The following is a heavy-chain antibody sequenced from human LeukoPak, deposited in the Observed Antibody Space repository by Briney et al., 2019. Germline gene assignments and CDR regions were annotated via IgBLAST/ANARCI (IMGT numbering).Heavy chain of an antibody. CDR2: INPSGGSP. D-gene: IGHD3-10*01. CDR1: GYTFTSYY. J-gene: IGHJ6*02. Sequence: ASVKVSRKASGYTFTSYYMHWVRQAPGQGLEWMGIINPSGGSPSYAQKFQGRVTMTRDTSTSTVYMELSSLRSEDTAVYYCAREAPYYYGSGSYYKAHYGMDVWGQGTTVTVSS. CDR3: AREAPYYYGSGSYYKAHYGMDV. V-gene: IGHV1-46*01.